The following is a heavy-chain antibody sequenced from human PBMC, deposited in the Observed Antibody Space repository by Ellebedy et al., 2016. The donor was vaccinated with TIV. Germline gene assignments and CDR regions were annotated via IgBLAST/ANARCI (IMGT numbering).Heavy chain of an antibody. D-gene: IGHD6-19*01. CDR3: ARNRDSSGWYADF. CDR2: IYSGGST. CDR1: GFTFSSYA. Sequence: PGGSLRLSCSASGFTFSSYAMHWVRQAPGKGLEWVSVIYSGGSTYYGDSAKGRFTISRDNSKNTVYLQMDSLRAEDTAVYYCARNRDSSGWYADFWGQGTLVTVSS. V-gene: IGHV3-66*01. J-gene: IGHJ4*02.